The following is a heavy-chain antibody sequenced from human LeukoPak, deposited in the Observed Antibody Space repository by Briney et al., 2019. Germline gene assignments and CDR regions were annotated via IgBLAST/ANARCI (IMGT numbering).Heavy chain of an antibody. CDR3: AKDLREGYYDSSGTFDY. D-gene: IGHD3-22*01. J-gene: IGHJ4*02. CDR1: GFTFSSYG. CDR2: IWYDGSNK. Sequence: GGSLRLSCAASGFTFSSYGMHWVRQAPARGLEGVAFIWYDGSNKYYAESVKVRLTISRDNSKNTLYLQMNSLRAEDTAVYYCAKDLREGYYDSSGTFDYWGQGTLVTVSS. V-gene: IGHV3-30*02.